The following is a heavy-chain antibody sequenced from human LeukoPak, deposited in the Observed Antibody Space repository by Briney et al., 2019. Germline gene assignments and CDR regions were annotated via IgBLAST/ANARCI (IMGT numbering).Heavy chain of an antibody. CDR3: ARDLSGRYVWDY. J-gene: IGHJ4*02. V-gene: IGHV3-33*05. D-gene: IGHD1-26*01. Sequence: GGSLRPSCAASGFTFNSHAMHWVRQAPGKGLEWVAFISYEGKTEYYAESVKGRFTVSRDNSKNTLYLQVNSLRAEDTAVYYCARDLSGRYVWDYWGQGTLVSVSS. CDR2: ISYEGKTE. CDR1: GFTFNSHA.